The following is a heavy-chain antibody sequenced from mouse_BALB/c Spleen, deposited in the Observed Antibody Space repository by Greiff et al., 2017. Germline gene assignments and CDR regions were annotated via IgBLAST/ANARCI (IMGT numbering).Heavy chain of an antibody. V-gene: IGHV1-54*01. Sequence: QVHVKQSGAELVRPGTSVKVSCKASGYAFTNYLIEWVKQRPGQGLEWIGVINPGSGGTNYNEKFKGKATLTADKSSSTAYMQLSSLTSDDSAVYFCAREDYGNYWFAYWGQGTLVTVSA. D-gene: IGHD2-1*01. CDR1: GYAFTNYL. J-gene: IGHJ3*01. CDR2: INPGSGGT. CDR3: AREDYGNYWFAY.